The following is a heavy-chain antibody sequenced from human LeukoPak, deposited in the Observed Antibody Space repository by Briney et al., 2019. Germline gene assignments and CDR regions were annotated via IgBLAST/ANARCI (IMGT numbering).Heavy chain of an antibody. CDR1: GFTFSSYG. D-gene: IGHD2-15*01. V-gene: IGHV3-30*18. CDR2: ISYDGSNK. CDR3: AKGSASSRPYYFDY. Sequence: GGSLRLSCAASGFTFSSYGMHWVRQAPGKGLEWVAVISYDGSNKYYADSVKGRFTISRDNSRNTLDLQMSSLRAEDTAVYYCAKGSASSRPYYFDYWGQGALVTVSS. J-gene: IGHJ4*02.